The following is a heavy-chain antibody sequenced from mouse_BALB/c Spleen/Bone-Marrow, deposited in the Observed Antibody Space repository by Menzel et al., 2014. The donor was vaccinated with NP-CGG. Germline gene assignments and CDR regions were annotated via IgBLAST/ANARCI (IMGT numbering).Heavy chain of an antibody. J-gene: IGHJ3*01. CDR3: ARELTGPRFAY. Sequence: ESGPGLVKPSQSLSLTCSVTGYSSPVVITGTGSGSFQETKLEWMGYISYDGNNNYSPSLENRISITRDTSKNQFFLKLNTVTIEDTATYYCARELTGPRFAYWGQGTLVTVSA. D-gene: IGHD4-1*01. V-gene: IGHV3-6*02. CDR2: ISYDGNN. CDR1: GYSSPVVIT.